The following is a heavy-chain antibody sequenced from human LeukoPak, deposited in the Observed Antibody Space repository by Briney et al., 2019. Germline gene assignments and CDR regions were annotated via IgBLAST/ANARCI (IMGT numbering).Heavy chain of an antibody. V-gene: IGHV4-31*03. D-gene: IGHD4-17*01. CDR3: AREPTVSWFDP. CDR1: GGSISSGGYY. J-gene: IGHJ5*02. Sequence: MSSQTLSLTCTVSGGSISSGGYYWSWIRQHPGKGLEWIGYIYYSGSTYYNPSLKSRVTISVDTSKNQFPLKLSSVTAADTAVYYCAREPTVSWFDPWGQGTLVTVSS. CDR2: IYYSGST.